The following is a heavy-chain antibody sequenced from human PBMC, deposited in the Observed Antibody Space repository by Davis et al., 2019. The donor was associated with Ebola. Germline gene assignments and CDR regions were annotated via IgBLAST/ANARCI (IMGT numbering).Heavy chain of an antibody. V-gene: IGHV4-34*01. Sequence: MPSETLSLTCAVYGGSFNDYYWTWIRQPPGKGLEWIGEVSHSGSTNYNPSLKSRVSISIGTSKNRFSLRLRSVAAADTAVYYCARDLDYANYAGRDYYYGMDVWGQGTTVTVSS. CDR2: VSHSGST. D-gene: IGHD3-10*01. J-gene: IGHJ6*02. CDR1: GGSFNDYY. CDR3: ARDLDYANYAGRDYYYGMDV.